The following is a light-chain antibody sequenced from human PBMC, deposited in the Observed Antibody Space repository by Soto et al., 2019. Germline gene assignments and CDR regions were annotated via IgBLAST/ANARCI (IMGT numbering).Light chain of an antibody. Sequence: DNVLTQSPDTISLSPGERATLSCMASQSVSTYLAWYQQKPGQAPRLLIYDASDRATGIPARFSGSGSGTDFTLTISSLAPEDFAVYYCQQYNSWPETFGQGTKVDIK. V-gene: IGKV3-11*01. J-gene: IGKJ1*01. CDR3: QQYNSWPET. CDR1: QSVSTY. CDR2: DAS.